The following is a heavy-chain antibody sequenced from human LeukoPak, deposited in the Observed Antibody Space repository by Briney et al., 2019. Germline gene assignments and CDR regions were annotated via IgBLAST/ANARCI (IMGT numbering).Heavy chain of an antibody. V-gene: IGHV4-39*01. CDR1: GDSISSDNYS. Sequence: SETLSLTCTVSGDSISSDNYSWGWVRQPPGKGLEWIGNIYYGVNTYYNPSLKSRVTISVDTSKNQFSLKLSSVTAADTAVYYCARRTTVTIPFGYWGQGTLVTVSS. CDR2: IYYGVNT. D-gene: IGHD4-11*01. CDR3: ARRTTVTIPFGY. J-gene: IGHJ4*02.